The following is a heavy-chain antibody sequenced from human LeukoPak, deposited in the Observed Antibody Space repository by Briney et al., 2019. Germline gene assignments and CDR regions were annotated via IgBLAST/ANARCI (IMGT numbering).Heavy chain of an antibody. J-gene: IGHJ4*02. Sequence: SETLSLTCAVSGGSISSGGYTWSWIRQPPGKGLEWIGYIYHSGSTYYNPSLKSRVTISVDRSKNQFSLKLSSVTAADTAVYYCARAAFGYDSSGYYYSALYFDYWGQGTLSPSPQ. CDR3: ARAAFGYDSSGYYYSALYFDY. D-gene: IGHD3-22*01. V-gene: IGHV4-30-2*01. CDR2: IYHSGST. CDR1: GGSISSGGYT.